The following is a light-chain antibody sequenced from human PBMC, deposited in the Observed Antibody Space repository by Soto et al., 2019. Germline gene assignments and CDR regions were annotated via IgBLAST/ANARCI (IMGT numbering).Light chain of an antibody. CDR3: CSFARSTTFYV. J-gene: IGLJ1*01. CDR2: EGD. V-gene: IGLV2-23*01. Sequence: ALTPPASVSGSPGQSITISCSGTSSDVGSSNLVSWYQQHPGKAPKLIIFEGDRRPSGVSGRFSGSKSGNTASLTISGLQAEDEADYYCCSFARSTTFYVFGTGTKLTVL. CDR1: SSDVGSSNL.